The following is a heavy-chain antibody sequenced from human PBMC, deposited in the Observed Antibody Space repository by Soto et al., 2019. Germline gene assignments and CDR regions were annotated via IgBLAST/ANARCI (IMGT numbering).Heavy chain of an antibody. V-gene: IGHV5-10-1*01. CDR3: ARHVSSGSYKYDFDY. Sequence: EVQLVQSGAEVKKPGESLRISCKGSGYSFTSYWISWVRQMPGKGLEWMGRIDPSDSYTNYSPSFQGHVTISADKSISTAYLQWSSRKASDTAMYYCARHVSSGSYKYDFDYWGQGTLVTVSS. J-gene: IGHJ4*02. CDR2: IDPSDSYT. D-gene: IGHD2-15*01. CDR1: GYSFTSYW.